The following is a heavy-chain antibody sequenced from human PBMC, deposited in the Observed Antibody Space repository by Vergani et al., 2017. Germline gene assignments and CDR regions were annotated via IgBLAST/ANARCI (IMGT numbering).Heavy chain of an antibody. J-gene: IGHJ4*02. CDR3: ARDTQTRGYSGYEDY. V-gene: IGHV4-39*07. CDR2: IYYSGST. CDR1: GGSISSSSYY. D-gene: IGHD5-12*01. Sequence: QVQLQQWGAGLVKPSETLSLTCTVSGGSISSSSYYWGWIRQPPGKGLEWIGSIYYSGSTYYNPSLKSRVTISVDTSKNTLYLQMNSLRAEDTAVYYCARDTQTRGYSGYEDYWGQGTLVTVSS.